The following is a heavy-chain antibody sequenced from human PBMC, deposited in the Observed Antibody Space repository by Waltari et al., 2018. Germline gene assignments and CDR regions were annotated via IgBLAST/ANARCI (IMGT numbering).Heavy chain of an antibody. CDR3: ARIYGSGSPIPSVDY. J-gene: IGHJ4*02. V-gene: IGHV4-39*01. CDR1: GGAISGRHDH. D-gene: IGHD3-10*01. CDR2: IYHSGST. Sequence: QLQLQESGPGLVKPSETLSPTCTVSGGAISGRHDHWGWILQPPGKGLDWIASIYHSGSTYYNPSLKSRVTISVDTSKNQFSLKLTSVTAADTAVYYCARIYGSGSPIPSVDYWGQGTLVTVSS.